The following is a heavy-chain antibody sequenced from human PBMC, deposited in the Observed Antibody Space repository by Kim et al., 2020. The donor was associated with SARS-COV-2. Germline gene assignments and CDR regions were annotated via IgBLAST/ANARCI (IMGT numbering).Heavy chain of an antibody. Sequence: GESLKISCKGSGYSFTSYWIGWVRQMPGKGLEWMGIIYPGDSDTRYSPSFQGQVTISADKSISTAYLQWSSLKASDTAMYYCARNLYAYYDSSGSLPGSYYYGMDVWGQGTTVTVSS. CDR3: ARNLYAYYDSSGSLPGSYYYGMDV. V-gene: IGHV5-51*01. D-gene: IGHD3-22*01. CDR1: GYSFTSYW. J-gene: IGHJ6*02. CDR2: IYPGDSDT.